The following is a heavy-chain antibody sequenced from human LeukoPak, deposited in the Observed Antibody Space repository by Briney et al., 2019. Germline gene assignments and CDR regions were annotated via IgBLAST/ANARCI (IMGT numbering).Heavy chain of an antibody. V-gene: IGHV4-4*07. J-gene: IGHJ4*02. D-gene: IGHD3-16*01. CDR1: GFTVSRNY. CDR2: IYSSGFT. Sequence: GSLRLSCAASGFTVSRNYMSWVRQPAGKGLEWIGRIYSSGFTNYNPSLKSRVTISIDTSKNQFSLKLSSVTAADTAVYYCARVWGSYDSWGQGTLVTVSS. CDR3: ARVWGSYDS.